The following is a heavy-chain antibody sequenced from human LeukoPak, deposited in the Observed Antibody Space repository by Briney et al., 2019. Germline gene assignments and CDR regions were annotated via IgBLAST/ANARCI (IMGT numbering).Heavy chain of an antibody. CDR3: ARGRGYCSSTICSDFDY. Sequence: ASVKVSCKASGGTFSSYAISWVRQAPGQGLEWMGGIIPIFGTANYAQKFQGRVTITADKSTSTAYMELSSLRSEDTAVYYCARGRGYCSSTICSDFDYWGQGTLVTVSS. J-gene: IGHJ4*02. CDR1: GGTFSSYA. V-gene: IGHV1-69*06. D-gene: IGHD2-2*01. CDR2: IIPIFGTA.